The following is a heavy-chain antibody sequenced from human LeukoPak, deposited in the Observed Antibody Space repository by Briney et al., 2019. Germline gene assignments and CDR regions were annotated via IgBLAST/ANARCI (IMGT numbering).Heavy chain of an antibody. Sequence: WGSLRLSCVTSGFNFSDSRMTWVCQAPGKGLQWVANVNRDGTEKHFLDSVEGRFTISRDHAKKSLYLQVSSLRPQDTAVYFCVRGDWYFEFWGQGTLVPVSS. V-gene: IGHV3-7*04. J-gene: IGHJ4*02. CDR2: VNRDGTEK. D-gene: IGHD2-21*01. CDR1: GFNFSDSR. CDR3: VRGDWYFEF.